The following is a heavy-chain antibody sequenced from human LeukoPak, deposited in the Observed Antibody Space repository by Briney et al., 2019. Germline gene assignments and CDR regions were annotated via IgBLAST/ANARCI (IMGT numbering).Heavy chain of an antibody. CDR3: ARESKCSSTSCYFHYFDY. J-gene: IGHJ4*02. CDR2: IYTSGST. V-gene: IGHV4-4*07. D-gene: IGHD2-2*01. Sequence: SETLSLTCTVSGGSISSYYWSWIRQPAGKGLEWIGRIYTSGSTNYNPSLKSRVTMSVDTSKNQFSLKLSSVTAADTAVYCCARESKCSSTSCYFHYFDYWGQGTLVTVSS. CDR1: GGSISSYY.